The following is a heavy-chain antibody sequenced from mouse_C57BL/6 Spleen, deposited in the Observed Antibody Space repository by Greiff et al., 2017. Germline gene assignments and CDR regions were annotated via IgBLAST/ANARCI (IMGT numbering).Heavy chain of an antibody. Sequence: QVHVKQPGTELVKPGASVKLSCKASGYTFTSYWMHWVKQRPGQGLEWIGNINPSNGGTNYNEKFKSKATLTVDKSSSTAYMQLSSLTSEDSAVYYCAREGGYFRFAYWGQGTLVTVSA. J-gene: IGHJ3*01. CDR2: INPSNGGT. D-gene: IGHD2-3*01. V-gene: IGHV1-53*01. CDR1: GYTFTSYW. CDR3: AREGGYFRFAY.